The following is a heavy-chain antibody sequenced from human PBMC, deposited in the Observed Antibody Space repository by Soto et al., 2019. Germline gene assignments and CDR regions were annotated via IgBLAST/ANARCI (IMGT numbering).Heavy chain of an antibody. CDR3: ASRKARGGHNYGGAFDI. CDR2: ISSNGGST. D-gene: IGHD4-17*01. Sequence: GGSLRLSCAASGFTFSSYAMHWVRQAPGKGLEYVSAISSNGGSTYYANSVKGRFTISRDNSKNTLYLQMGSLRAEDMAVYYCASRKARGGHNYGGAFDIWGQGTMVTVSS. CDR1: GFTFSSYA. V-gene: IGHV3-64*01. J-gene: IGHJ3*02.